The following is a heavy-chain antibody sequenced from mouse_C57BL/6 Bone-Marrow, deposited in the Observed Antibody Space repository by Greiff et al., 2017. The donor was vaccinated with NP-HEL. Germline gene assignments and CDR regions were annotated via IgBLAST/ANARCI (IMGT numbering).Heavy chain of an antibody. D-gene: IGHD1-1*01. V-gene: IGHV5-6*01. Sequence: EVQLMESGGDLVKPGGSLKLSCAASGFTFSSYGMSWVRQTPDKRLEWVATISSGGSYTYYPDSVKGRFTISRDNAKNTLYLQMSSLKSEDTAMYYCARPNYYGSSSYFDYWGQGTTLTVSS. CDR1: GFTFSSYG. CDR3: ARPNYYGSSSYFDY. CDR2: ISSGGSYT. J-gene: IGHJ2*01.